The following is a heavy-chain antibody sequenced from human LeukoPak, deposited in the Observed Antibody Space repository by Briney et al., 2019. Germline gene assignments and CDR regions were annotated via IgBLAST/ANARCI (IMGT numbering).Heavy chain of an antibody. V-gene: IGHV1-18*01. D-gene: IGHD6-25*01. J-gene: IGHJ5*02. Sequence: ASVKVSCKASGYTFTRYGIMWVRQAPGQGLEWMGWISAYNGNTNYAQKLQGRVTMTTDTSTSTAYMELRSLRSDDTAVYYCARRSTRFQRWFVLWGEEHGVTVSS. CDR2: ISAYNGNT. CDR3: ARRSTRFQRWFVL. CDR1: GYTFTRYG.